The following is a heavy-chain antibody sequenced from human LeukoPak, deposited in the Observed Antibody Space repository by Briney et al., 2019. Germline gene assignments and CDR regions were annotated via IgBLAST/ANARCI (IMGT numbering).Heavy chain of an antibody. CDR3: AKDIGSSGYYYPDY. CDR2: ISWNSGSI. D-gene: IGHD3-22*01. Sequence: SLRLSCAASGFTFSSYAMSWVRQAPGKGLEWVSGISWNSGSIGYADSVKGRFTISRDNAKNSLYLQMNSLRAEDTALYYCAKDIGSSGYYYPDYWGQGTLVTVSS. CDR1: GFTFSSYA. J-gene: IGHJ4*02. V-gene: IGHV3-9*01.